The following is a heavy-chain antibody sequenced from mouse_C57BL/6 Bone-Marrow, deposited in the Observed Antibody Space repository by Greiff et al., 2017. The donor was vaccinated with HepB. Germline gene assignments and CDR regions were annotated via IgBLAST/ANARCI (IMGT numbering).Heavy chain of an antibody. J-gene: IGHJ4*01. Sequence: EVQLVESGPGLAKPSQPLSLTCSVTGYSITSDYWNWIRKFPGNKLEYMGYISYSGSTYYNPSLKSRISITRDTSKNQYYLQLNSVTTEDTATYYCARYTGAGSSYDAMDYWGQGTSVTVSS. D-gene: IGHD1-1*01. CDR3: ARYTGAGSSYDAMDY. V-gene: IGHV3-8*01. CDR1: GYSITSDY. CDR2: ISYSGST.